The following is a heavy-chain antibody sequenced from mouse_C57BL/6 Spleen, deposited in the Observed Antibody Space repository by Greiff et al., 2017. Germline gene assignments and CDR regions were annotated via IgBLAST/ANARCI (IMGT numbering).Heavy chain of an antibody. V-gene: IGHV5-15*04. J-gene: IGHJ2*01. CDR1: GFTFSDYG. CDR2: ISNLAYSI. CDR3: ARHDYGFDY. Sequence: EVKVEESGGGLVQPGGSLKLSCAASGFTFSDYGMAWVRQAPRKGPEWVAFISNLAYSIYYADTVTGRFTISRENAKNTLYLEMSSLRSEDTAMYYCARHDYGFDYWGQGTTLTVSS. D-gene: IGHD1-1*01.